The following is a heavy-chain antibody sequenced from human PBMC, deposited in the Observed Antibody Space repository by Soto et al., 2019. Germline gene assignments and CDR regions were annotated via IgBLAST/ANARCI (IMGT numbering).Heavy chain of an antibody. J-gene: IGHJ4*02. V-gene: IGHV3-49*04. CDR1: GFTFGDYA. CDR3: THGGPTVY. D-gene: IGHD3-10*01. CDR2: MRSKAYGGTT. Sequence: HPGGSLTLSCTASGFTFGDYAISWVRQAPGKGMEWVGFMRSKAYGGTTEYAASVKGRFTILRDDSKSIAYLEMNSVKTEDTAVYYCTHGGPTVYWGQGTLVTVSS.